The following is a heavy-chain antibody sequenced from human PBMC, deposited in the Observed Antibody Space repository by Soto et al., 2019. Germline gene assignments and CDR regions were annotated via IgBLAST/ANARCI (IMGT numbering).Heavy chain of an antibody. CDR1: VYTFTSYG. D-gene: IGHD6-19*01. CDR2: ISAYNGNT. CDR3: ARGSGWWIGDGAFDI. Sequence: ASVNVSCNSSVYTFTSYGISWVRQAPGQGLEWMGWISAYNGNTNYAQKLQGRVTMTTDTSTSTAYMELRSLRSDDTAVYYCARGSGWWIGDGAFDIWGQGTMVTVSS. V-gene: IGHV1-18*01. J-gene: IGHJ3*02.